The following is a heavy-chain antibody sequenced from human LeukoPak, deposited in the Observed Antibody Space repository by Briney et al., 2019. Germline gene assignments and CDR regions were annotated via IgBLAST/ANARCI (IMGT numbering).Heavy chain of an antibody. J-gene: IGHJ4*02. CDR1: GFTFDDYG. D-gene: IGHD2-15*01. CDR2: INWNGGST. Sequence: GGSLRLSCAASGFTFDDYGMSWVRQAPGKGLEWVSGINWNGGSTGYADSVKGRFTISRDNAKNSLYLHMDSLRAEDTALYYCARDRVVVAATLIYFDYWGQGTLVTVSS. V-gene: IGHV3-20*04. CDR3: ARDRVVVAATLIYFDY.